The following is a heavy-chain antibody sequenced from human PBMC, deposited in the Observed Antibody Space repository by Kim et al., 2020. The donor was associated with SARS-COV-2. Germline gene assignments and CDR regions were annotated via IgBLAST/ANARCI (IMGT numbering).Heavy chain of an antibody. V-gene: IGHV3-23*01. CDR1: GFTFSSYA. Sequence: GGSLRLSCAASGFTFSSYAMSWVRQAPGKGLELVSAISGSGGSTYYADSVKDRFTISRDNSKNTLYLQMNSLRAEDTAVYYCAIQTTVVTRFDYCSQGTLVTVSS. CDR2: ISGSGGST. D-gene: IGHD4-17*01. CDR3: AIQTTVVTRFDY. J-gene: IGHJ4*02.